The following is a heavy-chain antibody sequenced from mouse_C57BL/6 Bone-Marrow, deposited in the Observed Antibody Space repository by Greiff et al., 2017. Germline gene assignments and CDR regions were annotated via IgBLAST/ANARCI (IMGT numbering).Heavy chain of an antibody. Sequence: VQLVESGPGLVAPSQSLSITCTASGFSLTSYAISWVRQPPGKGLEWIGVIWTGGGENYNSALISRLSISKDNSKNQVFLEMNSLQNDDTARYCGTRGGSSYVWGTGTTVTVSS. V-gene: IGHV2-9-1*01. CDR2: IWTGGGE. J-gene: IGHJ1*03. CDR3: TRGGSSYV. CDR1: GFSLTSYA. D-gene: IGHD1-1*01.